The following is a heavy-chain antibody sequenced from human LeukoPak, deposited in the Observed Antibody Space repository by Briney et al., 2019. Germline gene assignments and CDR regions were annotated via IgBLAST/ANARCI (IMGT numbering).Heavy chain of an antibody. D-gene: IGHD4-17*01. CDR2: ISPSGGST. CDR1: GYTFTSNY. Sequence: ASVKVSCKAFGYTFTSNYMHWVRQAPGQGPEWMGVISPSGGSTTYAQKFQGRVTLTRDMSTSTDYLELSSLRSEDTAVYYCAVTMTTVTTGDYWGQGTLVTVSS. V-gene: IGHV1-46*01. CDR3: AVTMTTVTTGDY. J-gene: IGHJ4*02.